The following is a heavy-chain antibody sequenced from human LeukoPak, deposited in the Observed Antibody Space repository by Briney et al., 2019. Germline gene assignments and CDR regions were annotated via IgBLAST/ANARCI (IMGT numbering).Heavy chain of an antibody. D-gene: IGHD1-26*01. J-gene: IGHJ3*02. Sequence: PSETLSLTCTVSGGSISSSYYWSWIRQPPGKGLEWIGIIYYTGNTNYNPSLKSRVTISVDTSKNQFSLKLSSVTAADTAVYYCARDQYYDAFDIWGQGTMVIVSS. V-gene: IGHV4-59*01. CDR2: IYYTGNT. CDR3: ARDQYYDAFDI. CDR1: GGSISSSYY.